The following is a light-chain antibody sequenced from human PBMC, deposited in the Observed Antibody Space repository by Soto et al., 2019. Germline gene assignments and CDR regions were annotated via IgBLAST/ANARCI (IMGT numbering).Light chain of an antibody. CDR2: GAS. CDR1: QSVSNN. Sequence: EIVMTQSPATLSVSPGERATLSCRASQSVSNNLAWYQQRPGQAPSLLIYGASTRATGIPARFSGSGSETEFTLTISSLQSEDFAVYYCQQYSKWPPITFGQGTRLEI. J-gene: IGKJ5*01. V-gene: IGKV3-15*01. CDR3: QQYSKWPPIT.